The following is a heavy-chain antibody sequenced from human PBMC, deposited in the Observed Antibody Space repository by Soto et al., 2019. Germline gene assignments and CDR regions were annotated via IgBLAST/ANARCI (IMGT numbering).Heavy chain of an antibody. J-gene: IGHJ6*03. CDR2: MYYSGST. D-gene: IGHD3-10*01. CDR3: AKSVLLWFGELFPYYYYYMDV. Sequence: PSETLSLTCTVSGGSISSYYWNWIRQSPGKGLEWIGYMYYSGSTKYNPSLKSRVTISLDTSKNQFSLNLRSVTAADTAVYYCAKSVLLWFGELFPYYYYYMDVWGKGTTVTVSS. CDR1: GGSISSYY. V-gene: IGHV4-59*01.